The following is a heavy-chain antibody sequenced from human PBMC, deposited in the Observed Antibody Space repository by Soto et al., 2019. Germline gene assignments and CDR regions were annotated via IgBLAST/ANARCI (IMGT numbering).Heavy chain of an antibody. V-gene: IGHV1-3*01. CDR2: INAGSGTT. Sequence: ASVKVSCKATGYTFSAYTMNWVRQAPGQRLEWMGWINAGSGTTKYSQNFQGRVSITRDTSASTVYMGLTGLTSEDTAVYYCARDTETLGPRANDALDIWGQGTMVTVSS. J-gene: IGHJ3*02. D-gene: IGHD3-3*02. CDR1: GYTFSAYT. CDR3: ARDTETLGPRANDALDI.